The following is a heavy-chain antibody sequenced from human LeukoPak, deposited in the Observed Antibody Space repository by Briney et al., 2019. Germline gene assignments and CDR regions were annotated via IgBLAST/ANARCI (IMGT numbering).Heavy chain of an antibody. CDR3: ARRSSVWYFDY. J-gene: IGHJ4*02. Sequence: SETLSLTCTVSGGSITTHTYYWAWIRQPPGRGLEWIGGVHYTGNTYSNTSFKSRVTMSVDTSKNQFSLNLSSVTAADTAVYYCARRSSVWYFDYWGQGILATVSS. CDR1: GGSITTHTYY. CDR2: VHYTGNT. V-gene: IGHV4-39*01. D-gene: IGHD6-19*01.